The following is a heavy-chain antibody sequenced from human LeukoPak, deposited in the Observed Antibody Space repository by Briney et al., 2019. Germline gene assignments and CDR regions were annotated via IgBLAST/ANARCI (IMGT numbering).Heavy chain of an antibody. Sequence: PGGSLRLSCAASGFTFSSYAMSWVRQAPGKGLEWVSAISGSGGSTYYADSVKGRFTISRDNSKNTLYLQMNSLRAEGTAVYYCAKARWSTYYFDYWGQGTLVTVSS. D-gene: IGHD2-15*01. J-gene: IGHJ4*02. V-gene: IGHV3-23*01. CDR3: AKARWSTYYFDY. CDR1: GFTFSSYA. CDR2: ISGSGGST.